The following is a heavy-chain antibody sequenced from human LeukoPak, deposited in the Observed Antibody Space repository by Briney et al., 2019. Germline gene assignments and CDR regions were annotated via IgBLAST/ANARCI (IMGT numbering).Heavy chain of an antibody. J-gene: IGHJ4*02. D-gene: IGHD2-21*02. CDR3: ASLLVVTAIR. CDR2: IYTSGST. V-gene: IGHV4-4*07. CDR1: GGSISSYY. Sequence: PSETLSLTCTVSGGSISSYYWSWIRQPAGKGLEWIGRIYTSGSTYYNPSLKSRVTISVDTSKNQFSLKLSSVTAADTAVYYCASLLVVTAIRWGQGTLVTVSS.